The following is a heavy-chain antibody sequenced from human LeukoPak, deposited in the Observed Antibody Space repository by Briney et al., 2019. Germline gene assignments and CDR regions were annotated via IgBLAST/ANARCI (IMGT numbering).Heavy chain of an antibody. CDR3: ARLGYYDILTGYNEEDY. D-gene: IGHD3-9*01. V-gene: IGHV4-4*07. Sequence: ASETLSLTCTVSGGSISSYYWSWIRQPAGKGLEWIGRIYTSGSTNYNPSLKSRVTMSVDTSKNQFSLKLSSVTAADTAVYYCARLGYYDILTGYNEEDYWGQGTLVTVSS. CDR2: IYTSGST. J-gene: IGHJ4*02. CDR1: GGSISSYY.